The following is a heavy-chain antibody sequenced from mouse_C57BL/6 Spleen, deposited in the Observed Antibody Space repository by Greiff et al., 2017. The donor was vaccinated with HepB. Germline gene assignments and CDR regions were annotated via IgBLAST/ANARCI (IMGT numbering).Heavy chain of an antibody. CDR2: INYDGSST. D-gene: IGHD2-4*01. Sequence: EVKLMESEGGLVQPGSSMKLSCTASGFTFSDYYMAWVRQVPEKGLEWVANINYDGSSTYYLDSLKSRFIISRDNAKNILYLQMSSLKSEDTATYYCAREMITSNWYFDVWGTGTTVTVSS. CDR3: AREMITSNWYFDV. CDR1: GFTFSDYY. J-gene: IGHJ1*03. V-gene: IGHV5-16*01.